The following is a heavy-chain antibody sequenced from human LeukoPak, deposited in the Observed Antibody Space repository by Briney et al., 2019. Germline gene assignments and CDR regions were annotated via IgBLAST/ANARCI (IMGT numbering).Heavy chain of an antibody. J-gene: IGHJ4*02. D-gene: IGHD1-26*01. CDR3: ASGSGSPDN. Sequence: PGGSLRLSCAASGFTFSSYAMHWVRQAPGKGLEWVAVISYDGSNKYYADSVKGRFTISRDNSKNTLYLQMNSLRAEDTAVYYCASGSGSPDNWGQGTLVTVSS. CDR1: GFTFSSYA. CDR2: ISYDGSNK. V-gene: IGHV3-30*04.